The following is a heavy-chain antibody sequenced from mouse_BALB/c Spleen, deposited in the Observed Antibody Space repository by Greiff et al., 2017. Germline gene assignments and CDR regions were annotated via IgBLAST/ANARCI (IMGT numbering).Heavy chain of an antibody. V-gene: IGHV1-9*01. CDR2: ILPGSGST. J-gene: IGHJ2*01. D-gene: IGHD2-3*01. CDR3: ARDGYDGNPYYFDD. CDR1: GYTFSSYW. Sequence: VQLKESGAELMKPGASVKISCKATGYTFSSYWIEWVKQRPGHGLEWIGEILPGSGSTNYNEKFKGKATFTADTSSNTAYMQLSSLTSEDSAVYYCARDGYDGNPYYFDDWGQGTTLTVSS.